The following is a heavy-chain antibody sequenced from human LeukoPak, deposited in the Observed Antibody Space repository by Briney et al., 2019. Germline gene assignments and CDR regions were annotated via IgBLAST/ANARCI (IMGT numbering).Heavy chain of an antibody. CDR1: GDSISSSSYY. CDR2: IYYSGST. D-gene: IGHD3-22*01. CDR3: ARQYYYDSDY. Sequence: SETLSLTCTVSGDSISSSSYYWGWIRQPPGKGLEWIGNIYYSGSTYYNPPLKSRVTISVDTSKNQFSLKLSSVTAADTAVYYCARQYYYDSDYWGQGTLVTVSS. J-gene: IGHJ4*02. V-gene: IGHV4-39*01.